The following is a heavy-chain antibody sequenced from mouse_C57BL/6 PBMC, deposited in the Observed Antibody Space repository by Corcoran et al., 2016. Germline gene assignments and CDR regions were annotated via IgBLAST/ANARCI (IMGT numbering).Heavy chain of an antibody. Sequence: QIQLVQSGPELKKPGETVKISCKASGYTFTTYGMSWVKQAPGKGLKWMGWINTYSGVPTYADDFKGRFAFSLETSASTAYLQINNLKNEDTATYFCARENNYGSSPCFFDYWGQGTTLTVYS. CDR2: INTYSGVP. V-gene: IGHV9-3*01. J-gene: IGHJ2*01. D-gene: IGHD1-1*01. CDR1: GYTFTTYG. CDR3: ARENNYGSSPCFFDY.